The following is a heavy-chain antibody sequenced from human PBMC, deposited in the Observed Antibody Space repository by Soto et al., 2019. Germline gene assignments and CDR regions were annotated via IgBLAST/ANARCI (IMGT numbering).Heavy chain of an antibody. Sequence: QVQLVQSGAEVKRPGSSINISCKASGGTFSIYTVSWVRQAPGQGLEWMGRFIPMIGTANYAQNFQGRVTLSADKSATPAYMELSCLTPQDTALYACAGVDVTLAPERHGAVDVWGQGTAVTVSP. J-gene: IGHJ3*01. D-gene: IGHD2-21*02. CDR1: GGTFSIYT. CDR3: AGVDVTLAPERHGAVDV. V-gene: IGHV1-69*08. CDR2: FIPMIGTA.